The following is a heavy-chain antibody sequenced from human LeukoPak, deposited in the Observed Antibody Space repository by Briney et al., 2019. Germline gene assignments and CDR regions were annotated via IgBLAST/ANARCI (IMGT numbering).Heavy chain of an antibody. CDR1: GFTFSRYP. CDR3: VKAHGADAFDI. Sequence: GGSLRLSCSASGFTFSRYPMYWVRQAPGKGLESVSAISSNGGSTSCADSVKGRFTISRDNSKNTLWLQMSSLRAEDTAVYSCVKAHGADAFDIWGQGTMVTVSS. CDR2: ISSNGGST. J-gene: IGHJ3*02. V-gene: IGHV3-64D*06.